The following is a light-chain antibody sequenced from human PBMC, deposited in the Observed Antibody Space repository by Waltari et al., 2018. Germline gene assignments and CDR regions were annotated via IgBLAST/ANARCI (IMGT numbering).Light chain of an antibody. J-gene: IGKJ2*01. V-gene: IGKV3-20*01. Sequence: EIVLTQSPGTLSLSPGERATLSCRASQSLFSSFLAGYQQKPGQAPRLLIYGASSRATGIPDRFSGSGSGTDFTLTINRLEPEDFAVYYCQQYLSSPETFGQGSKLEIK. CDR2: GAS. CDR1: QSLFSSF. CDR3: QQYLSSPET.